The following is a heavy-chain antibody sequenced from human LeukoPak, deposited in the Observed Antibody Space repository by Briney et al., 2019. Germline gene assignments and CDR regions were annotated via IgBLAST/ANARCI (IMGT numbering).Heavy chain of an antibody. CDR2: IHEAGRT. Sequence: SETLSLTCGLNGVSFGGYYWSWIRQPPGKGLEWIGEIHEAGRTNFNPSLESRVTISMDTSKNQFSLRLSSLTAADTAVYYCARDRLSLGAFDIWGQGTMVTVSS. J-gene: IGHJ3*02. D-gene: IGHD7-27*01. CDR1: GVSFGGYY. V-gene: IGHV4-34*01. CDR3: ARDRLSLGAFDI.